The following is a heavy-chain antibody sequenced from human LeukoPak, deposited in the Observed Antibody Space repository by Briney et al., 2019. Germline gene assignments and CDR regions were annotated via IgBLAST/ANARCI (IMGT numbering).Heavy chain of an antibody. CDR2: TSSSDAGT. D-gene: IGHD2-21*01. CDR3: AKAPATSCRGAYCYPFDS. CDR1: GFTFSTYA. Sequence: GGSLRLSCGASGFTFSTYAMSWVRQAPGKGLEWVAATSSSDAGTYHADSVRGRFTISRDNSKNTLYLQMNSLRAEDAAVYFCAKAPATSCRGAYCYPFDSWGQGTLVTVSS. J-gene: IGHJ4*02. V-gene: IGHV3-23*01.